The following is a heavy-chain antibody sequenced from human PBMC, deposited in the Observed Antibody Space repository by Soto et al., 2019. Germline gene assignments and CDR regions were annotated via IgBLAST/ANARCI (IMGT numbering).Heavy chain of an antibody. Sequence: EASVKVSCKASGGTFSSYAISWVRQAPGQGLEWMGGIIPIFGTANYAQKFQGRVTITADESTSTAYMELSSLRSEDTAVYYCAREDLIGYCSSTSCSPFDDWGQGTLVTVSS. CDR3: AREDLIGYCSSTSCSPFDD. D-gene: IGHD2-2*01. CDR2: IIPIFGTA. V-gene: IGHV1-69*13. J-gene: IGHJ4*02. CDR1: GGTFSSYA.